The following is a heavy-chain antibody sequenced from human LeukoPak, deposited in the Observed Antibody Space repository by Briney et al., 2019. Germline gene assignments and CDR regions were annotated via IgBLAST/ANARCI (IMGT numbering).Heavy chain of an antibody. CDR2: IYYSGST. Sequence: SETLSLTCTVSGGSISSYYWSWIRQPPGKGLEWIGYIYYSGSTNYNPSLKSRVTISVDTSKNQFSLKLSSVTAADTAVYYCARLGYFQYCSSTSCSVYNWFDPWGQGTLVTVSS. CDR3: ARLGYFQYCSSTSCSVYNWFDP. V-gene: IGHV4-59*12. D-gene: IGHD2-2*01. CDR1: GGSISSYY. J-gene: IGHJ5*02.